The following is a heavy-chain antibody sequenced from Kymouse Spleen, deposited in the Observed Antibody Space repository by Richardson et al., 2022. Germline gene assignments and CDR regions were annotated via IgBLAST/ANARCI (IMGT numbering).Heavy chain of an antibody. V-gene: IGHV1-69*05. CDR1: GGTFSSYA. D-gene: IGHD4-17*01. Sequence: QVQLVQSGAEVKKPGSSVKVSCKASGGTFSSYAISWVRQAPGQGLEWMGGIIPIFGTANYAQKFQGRVTITTDESTSTAYMELSSLRSEDTAVYYCARGHGDYPYYYYYGMDVWGQGTTVTVSS. J-gene: IGHJ6*02. CDR3: ARGHGDYPYYYYYGMDV. CDR2: IIPIFGTA.